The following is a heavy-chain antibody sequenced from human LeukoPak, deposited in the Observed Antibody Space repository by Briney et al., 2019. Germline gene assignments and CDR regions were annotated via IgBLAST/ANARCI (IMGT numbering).Heavy chain of an antibody. CDR1: GFTFSSYS. V-gene: IGHV3-20*01. Sequence: GGSLRLSCAASGFTFSSYSMNWVRQAPGKGLEWVSGTNRSGDITGYADFVEGRFTISRDNAENSLYLQMHSLRVEDTALYHCARKGLGGELGGFDSWGQGTLVTVSS. J-gene: IGHJ4*02. D-gene: IGHD1-7*01. CDR2: TNRSGDIT. CDR3: ARKGLGGELGGFDS.